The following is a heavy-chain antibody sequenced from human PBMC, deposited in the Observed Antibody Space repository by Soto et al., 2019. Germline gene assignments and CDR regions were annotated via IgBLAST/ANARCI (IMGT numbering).Heavy chain of an antibody. CDR1: GGSISPYY. CDR2: VYYSGNT. D-gene: IGHD6-13*01. V-gene: IGHV4-59*01. J-gene: IGHJ6*03. CDR3: ARKGAAASYAHYYMDV. Sequence: QVQLQESGPGLVKPSETLSLTCTVSGGSISPYYWSWIQQPPGKGLEWIGYVYYSGNTNYNPSLESRVTISVDTSRNQFSLNLTSATAADTAVYYCARKGAAASYAHYYMDVWGRGTTVTVSS.